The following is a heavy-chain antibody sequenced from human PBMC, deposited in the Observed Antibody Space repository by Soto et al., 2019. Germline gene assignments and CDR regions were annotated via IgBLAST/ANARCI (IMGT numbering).Heavy chain of an antibody. V-gene: IGHV1-69*01. Sequence: QVQLVQSGAEVKKPGSSVKVSCKASGGTFSSYAISWVRQAPGQGLEWMGGIIPIFGTANYAQKFQGRVTITADESTSTAYMELSSLSSEDTAVYYCARHIAAARDIGWFDPWGQGTLVTASS. CDR2: IIPIFGTA. CDR1: GGTFSSYA. D-gene: IGHD6-13*01. J-gene: IGHJ5*02. CDR3: ARHIAAARDIGWFDP.